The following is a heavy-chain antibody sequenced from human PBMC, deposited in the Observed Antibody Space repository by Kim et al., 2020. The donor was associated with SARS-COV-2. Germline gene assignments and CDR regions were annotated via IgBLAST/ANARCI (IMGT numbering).Heavy chain of an antibody. V-gene: IGHV1-46*01. CDR2: INPSGGST. CDR3: ARDALGGQWLVTVDY. Sequence: ASVKVSCKASGYTFTSYYMHWVRQAPGQGLEWMGIINPSGGSTSYAQKFQGRVTMTRDTSTSTVYMELSSLRSEDTAVYYCARDALGGQWLVTVDYWGQGTLVTVSS. J-gene: IGHJ4*02. CDR1: GYTFTSYY. D-gene: IGHD6-19*01.